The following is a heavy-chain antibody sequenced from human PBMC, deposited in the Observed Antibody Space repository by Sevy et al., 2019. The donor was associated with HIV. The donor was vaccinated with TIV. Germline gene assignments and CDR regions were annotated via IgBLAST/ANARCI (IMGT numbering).Heavy chain of an antibody. CDR1: GFTVSSNY. J-gene: IGHJ6*02. V-gene: IGHV3-53*01. CDR3: AREREFTIFGVLSEYGMDV. CDR2: IYSGGTT. D-gene: IGHD3-3*01. Sequence: GGCLRLSCAASGFTVSSNYMSWVRQAPGKGLEWVSVIYSGGTTYYADSVKGRFTISRDNSKNTLYLQMNNLRAEDTAVYYCAREREFTIFGVLSEYGMDVWGQGTTVTVSS.